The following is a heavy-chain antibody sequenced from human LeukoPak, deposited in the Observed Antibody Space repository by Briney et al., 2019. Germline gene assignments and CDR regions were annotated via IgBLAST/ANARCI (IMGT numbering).Heavy chain of an antibody. CDR1: GFTFSSYS. D-gene: IGHD3-22*01. Sequence: GGSLRLSCAASGFTFSSYSMNWVRQAPGKGLEWVSAISGSGGSTYYADSVKGQFTISRDSSKNTLYLQMNSLRAEDTAVYYCAKALISPYYYDSSGYYYDYWGQGTLVTVSS. CDR3: AKALISPYYYDSSGYYYDY. V-gene: IGHV3-23*01. CDR2: ISGSGGST. J-gene: IGHJ4*02.